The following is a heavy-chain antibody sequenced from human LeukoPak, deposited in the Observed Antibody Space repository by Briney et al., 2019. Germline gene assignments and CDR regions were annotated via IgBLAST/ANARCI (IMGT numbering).Heavy chain of an antibody. CDR1: GYTLTELS. D-gene: IGHD5-12*01. V-gene: IGHV1-24*01. CDR2: FDPEDGET. CDR3: ATSTQIYSGYDYGY. Sequence: GASVKVSCKVSGYTLTELSMHWVRQAPGKGLEWMGGFDPEDGETIYAQKFQGGVTMTEDTSTDTAYMELSSLRSEDTAVYYCATSTQIYSGYDYGYWGQGTLVTVSS. J-gene: IGHJ4*02.